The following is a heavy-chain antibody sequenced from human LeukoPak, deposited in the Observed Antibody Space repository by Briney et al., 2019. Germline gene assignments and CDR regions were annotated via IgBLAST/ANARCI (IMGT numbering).Heavy chain of an antibody. CDR1: GSTFSSYW. Sequence: PGGSLRLSCAASGSTFSSYWMSWVRQAPGKGLEWVANIKQDGSEKYYVDSVKGRFTISRDNAKNSLYLQMNNLRAEDTAVYYCARGDLDSSAFDYWGQGILVTVSS. D-gene: IGHD3-22*01. V-gene: IGHV3-7*01. CDR3: ARGDLDSSAFDY. J-gene: IGHJ4*02. CDR2: IKQDGSEK.